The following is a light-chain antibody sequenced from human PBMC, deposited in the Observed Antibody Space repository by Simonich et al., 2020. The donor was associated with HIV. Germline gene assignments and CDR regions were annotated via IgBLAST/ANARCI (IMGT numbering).Light chain of an antibody. CDR2: DAS. CDR3: QQSYSTPFT. J-gene: IGKJ3*01. CDR1: PSVSSN. V-gene: IGKV3D-15*01. Sequence: IVMTQSPATLSVSTGERATPSCRASPSVSSNLAWYQQKPGQAPRLLIYDASNRATGIPARFSGSGSGTDFTLTISSLQPEDFATYYCQQSYSTPFTFGPGTKVDIK.